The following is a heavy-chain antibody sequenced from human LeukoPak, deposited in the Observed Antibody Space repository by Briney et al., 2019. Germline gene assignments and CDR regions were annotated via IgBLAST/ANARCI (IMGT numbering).Heavy chain of an antibody. CDR3: ARAPKGMTTVRYYYYYYMDV. J-gene: IGHJ6*03. Sequence: SQTLSLTCTVSSGSITSGGYYWNWIRQHPGQGLKWIGYIYYSRSTIYNPSLKRRVTMSVDTSKNQFSLKLSSVTAADTAVYYCARAPKGMTTVRYYYYYYMDVWGKGTTVTVSS. V-gene: IGHV4-31*03. CDR1: SGSITSGGYY. CDR2: IYYSRST. D-gene: IGHD4-11*01.